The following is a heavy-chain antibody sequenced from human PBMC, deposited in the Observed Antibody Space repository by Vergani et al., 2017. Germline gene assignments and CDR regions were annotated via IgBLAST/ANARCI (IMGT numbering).Heavy chain of an antibody. Sequence: QLQLQESGPGLVKPSETLSLTCTVSGGSISSSSYYWGWIRQPPGKGLEWIGSIYYSGSTYYNPSLKSRVTISVDTSKNQFSLKLSSVTAADTAVYYCARVDSSGYGVGKVDLFDYWGQGTLVTVSS. CDR2: IYYSGST. CDR1: GGSISSSSYY. CDR3: ARVDSSGYGVGKVDLFDY. V-gene: IGHV4-39*01. J-gene: IGHJ4*02. D-gene: IGHD3-22*01.